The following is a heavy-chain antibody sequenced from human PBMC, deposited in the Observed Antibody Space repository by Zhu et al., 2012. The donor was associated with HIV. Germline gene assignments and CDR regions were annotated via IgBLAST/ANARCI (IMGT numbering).Heavy chain of an antibody. Sequence: QVHLQESGPGLVKPSETLSLTCTVSGGSISSDSNYWGWIRQPPGKGLEWIGTIHSTGSTYYNPSLKSRLTIVVDTSKNQFSLTPSSVTAADTAVYYCAGHSSGDTCRGLCTFDIWAKGQWSPSLQ. CDR2: IHSTGST. J-gene: IGHJ3*02. V-gene: IGHV4-39*01. D-gene: IGHD2-15*01. CDR3: AGHSSGDTCRGLCTFDI. CDR1: GGSISSDSNY.